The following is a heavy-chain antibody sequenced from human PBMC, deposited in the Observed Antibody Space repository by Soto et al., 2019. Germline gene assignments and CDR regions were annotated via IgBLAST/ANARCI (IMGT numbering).Heavy chain of an antibody. CDR3: ARINSGNYKYDGFDI. Sequence: QVYLVQSGAEVRPPGASVKVSCRTSGYSYNANSFHWVRQAPGQGLEWMGCVNGANGVTKISQKFQDRVTLSRDTSATTAYMERRSLRSEDTAVYFCARINSGNYKYDGFDIWGQGTTVTVAS. CDR2: VNGANGVT. V-gene: IGHV1-3*01. D-gene: IGHD6-19*01. J-gene: IGHJ3*02. CDR1: GYSYNANS.